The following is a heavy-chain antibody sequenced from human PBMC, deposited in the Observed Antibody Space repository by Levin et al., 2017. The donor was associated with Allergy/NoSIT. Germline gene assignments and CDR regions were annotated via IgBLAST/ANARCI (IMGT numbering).Heavy chain of an antibody. V-gene: IGHV3-7*01. Sequence: GGSLRLSCAASGFTFSSYWMSWVRQAPGKGLEWVANIKQDGSEKYYVDSVKGRFTISRDNAKNSPYLQMNSLRAEDTAGYYCARDRKGYCSGGTCYSDCWGQGILVTVSS. CDR1: GFTFSSYW. D-gene: IGHD2-15*01. J-gene: IGHJ4*02. CDR2: IKQDGSEK. CDR3: ARDRKGYCSGGTCYSDC.